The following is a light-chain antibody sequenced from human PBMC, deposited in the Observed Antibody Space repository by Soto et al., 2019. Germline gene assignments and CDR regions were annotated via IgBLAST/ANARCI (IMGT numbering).Light chain of an antibody. V-gene: IGLV1-47*02. CDR1: SSNIGSTY. Sequence: QSVLTQPPSVSGTPGQRVTISCSGSSSNIGSTYVYWYQQVPGTAPKLLIYFNSRRPSGVPDRFSGSKSGTSASLAISGLRAEDEADYYCATWDDSVKSRVFGGGTKVTVL. CDR3: ATWDDSVKSRV. CDR2: FNS. J-gene: IGLJ3*02.